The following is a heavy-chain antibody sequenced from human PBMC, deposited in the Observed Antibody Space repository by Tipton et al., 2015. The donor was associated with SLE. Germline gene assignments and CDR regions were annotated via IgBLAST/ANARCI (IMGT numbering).Heavy chain of an antibody. J-gene: IGHJ4*02. CDR1: GGSISSGGYY. D-gene: IGHD4-17*01. V-gene: IGHV4-31*03. CDR2: IFYSRNT. Sequence: TLSLTCTVSGGSISSGGYYWSWIRQHPGKGLEWIGYIFYSRNTYYNPSLKSRVSISVDTSKNQFSLKLTSVTAADTAVYYCARSFGDYPAFDYWGQGTLVTVSS. CDR3: ARSFGDYPAFDY.